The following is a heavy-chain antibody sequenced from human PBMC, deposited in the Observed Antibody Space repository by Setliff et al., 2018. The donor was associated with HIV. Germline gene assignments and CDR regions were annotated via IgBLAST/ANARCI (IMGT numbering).Heavy chain of an antibody. CDR1: GFTFSSHG. Sequence: PGGSLRLSCAASGFTFSSHGMHWVRQAPGKGLEWVAFIRFDGSDRYSADSVKGRFTISRDNSKNTLYLQMNSLRVEDTAMYYCAKDAEDSSGYYVKWFDPWGQGTLVTVSS. D-gene: IGHD3-22*01. J-gene: IGHJ5*02. CDR2: IRFDGSDR. CDR3: AKDAEDSSGYYVKWFDP. V-gene: IGHV3-30*02.